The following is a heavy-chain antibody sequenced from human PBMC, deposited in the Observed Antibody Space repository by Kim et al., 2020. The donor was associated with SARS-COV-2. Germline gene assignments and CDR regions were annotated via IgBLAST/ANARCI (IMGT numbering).Heavy chain of an antibody. CDR1: GFTFSSYA. Sequence: GGSLRLSCAASGFTFSSYAMSWVRQAPGKGLEWVSAISGSGGSTYYADSVKGRFTISRDNSKNTLYLQMNSLRAEDTAVYYCAKVRAEYSSSPSFDYWGQGTLVTVSS. V-gene: IGHV3-23*01. CDR2: ISGSGGST. D-gene: IGHD6-6*01. J-gene: IGHJ4*02. CDR3: AKVRAEYSSSPSFDY.